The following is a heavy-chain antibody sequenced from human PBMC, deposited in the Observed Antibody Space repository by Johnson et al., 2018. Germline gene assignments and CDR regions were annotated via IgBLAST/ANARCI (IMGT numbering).Heavy chain of an antibody. V-gene: IGHV5-51*03. J-gene: IGHJ3*02. Sequence: VQLVQSGAEVKKPGESLKIFCKASGYRFNSYWIGWVRQMPGKGLEWMGLIYPADADTRYSPSFLGQVTISVDKSISTASRQWSSLKASDAAMYYCARPSATINRWDAFDIWGQGTRVTVSS. CDR3: ARPSATINRWDAFDI. CDR1: GYRFNSYW. CDR2: IYPADADT. D-gene: IGHD3-16*02.